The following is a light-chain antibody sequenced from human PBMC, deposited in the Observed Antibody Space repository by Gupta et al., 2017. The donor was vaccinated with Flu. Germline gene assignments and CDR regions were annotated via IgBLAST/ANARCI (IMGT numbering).Light chain of an antibody. J-gene: IGKJ4*01. Sequence: EIVLTQSPATLSLSPGESATLSCRASQSVSSYLAWYQQKPGQAPRLLIYDASNRATGIPARFSGSGYGTDFTLTISSLEPEDFAVYYCQQRSNWLTFGGGTKVEIK. V-gene: IGKV3-11*01. CDR3: QQRSNWLT. CDR1: QSVSSY. CDR2: DAS.